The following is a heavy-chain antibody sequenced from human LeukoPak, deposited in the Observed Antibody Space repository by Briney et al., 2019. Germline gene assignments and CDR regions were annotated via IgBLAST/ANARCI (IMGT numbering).Heavy chain of an antibody. J-gene: IGHJ4*02. CDR2: ISGSGGST. CDR3: ARRSGIAVAGAFDY. CDR1: GFTFSSYG. V-gene: IGHV3-23*01. Sequence: GGSLRLSCAASGFTFSSYGMSWVRQAPGKGLEWVSAISGSGGSTYYADSVKGRFTISRDNSKNTLYLQMNSLRAEDTAAYYCARRSGIAVAGAFDYWGQGTLVTVSS. D-gene: IGHD6-19*01.